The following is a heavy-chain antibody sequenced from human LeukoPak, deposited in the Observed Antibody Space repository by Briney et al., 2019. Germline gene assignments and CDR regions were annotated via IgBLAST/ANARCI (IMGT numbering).Heavy chain of an antibody. Sequence: PGGSLRLSCAASGFTFSSYSMGWVRQVPGKGLEWVSSISGSGAIKPYADSVKGRFTISRDNSKSTLFLQMNSLRAEDTAVYYCAKRVTGTSTGYYFDYWGQGTLVTVSS. V-gene: IGHV3-23*01. CDR3: AKRVTGTSTGYYFDY. D-gene: IGHD1-20*01. CDR1: GFTFSSYS. CDR2: ISGSGAIK. J-gene: IGHJ4*02.